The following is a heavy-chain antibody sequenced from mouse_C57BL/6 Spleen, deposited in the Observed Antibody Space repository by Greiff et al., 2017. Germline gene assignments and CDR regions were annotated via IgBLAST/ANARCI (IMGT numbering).Heavy chain of an antibody. D-gene: IGHD6-1*01. CDR3: ARVGLAYYFDY. CDR2: ISYDGSN. CDR1: GYSITSGYY. V-gene: IGHV3-6*01. J-gene: IGHJ2*01. Sequence: DVKLVESGPGLVKPSQSLSLTCSVTGYSITSGYYWNWIRQFPGNKLEWMGYISYDGSNNYNPSLKNRISITRDTSKNQFFLKLNSVTTEDTATYYCARVGLAYYFDYWGQGTTLTVSS.